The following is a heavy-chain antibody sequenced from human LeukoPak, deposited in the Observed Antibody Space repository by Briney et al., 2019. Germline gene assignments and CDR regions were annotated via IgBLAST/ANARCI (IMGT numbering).Heavy chain of an antibody. V-gene: IGHV4-61*09. CDR1: GDSISSGRYY. J-gene: IGHJ6*03. D-gene: IGHD1-26*01. Sequence: SQTLSLTCTVSGDSISSGRYYWSWIRQPAGKGLERLGHSYTSGSTNYKPSLTSRVTISVDTSKNQFSLTLSSVTAADTAVYYCATERGPTFNYYYLDVWGTGTKVTVSS. CDR2: SYTSGST. CDR3: ATERGPTFNYYYLDV.